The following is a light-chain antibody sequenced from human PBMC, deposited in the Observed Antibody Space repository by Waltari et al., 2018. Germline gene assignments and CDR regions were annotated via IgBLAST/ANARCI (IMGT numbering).Light chain of an antibody. CDR1: GFKIGAGYD. J-gene: IGLJ2*01. V-gene: IGLV1-40*01. CDR2: GNS. Sequence: QSVLTPPPSGSAAPGPRVTIPCTGSGFKIGAGYDVNWYQQPPGTAPKLLIHGNSNRPSGVPDRFSGSKSGTSAALAITGLQAEDEADYYCQSYDSSLSVVFGGGTKLTVL. CDR3: QSYDSSLSVV.